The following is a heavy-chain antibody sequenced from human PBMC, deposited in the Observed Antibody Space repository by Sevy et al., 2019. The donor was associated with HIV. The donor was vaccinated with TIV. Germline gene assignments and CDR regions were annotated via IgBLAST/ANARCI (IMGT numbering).Heavy chain of an antibody. D-gene: IGHD3-16*01. CDR3: AGAGYDYVWGSYAPPPPGHCWFDP. CDR1: GGSISSYY. V-gene: IGHV4-59*13. CDR2: IYYSGST. J-gene: IGHJ5*02. Sequence: SETLSLTCTVSGGSISSYYWSWIRQPPGKGLEWIGYIYYSGSTNYNPSLKSRVTISVDTSKNQFSLKLSSVTAADTAVYYCAGAGYDYVWGSYAPPPPGHCWFDPWGQGTLVTVSS.